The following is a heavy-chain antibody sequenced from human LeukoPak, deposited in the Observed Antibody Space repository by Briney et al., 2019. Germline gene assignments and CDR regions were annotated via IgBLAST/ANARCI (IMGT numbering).Heavy chain of an antibody. V-gene: IGHV4-4*07. Sequence: SETLSLTCTVSGASISYYYWSWTRQPAGKGLEWIGRIYGSGSTNYNPSLKSRVTISVNESKNQLSLKLTSVTAADTAVYYCARNTLTGTDSFDYWGQGTLVTVSS. J-gene: IGHJ4*02. CDR1: GASISYYY. CDR2: IYGSGST. CDR3: ARNTLTGTDSFDY. D-gene: IGHD1-20*01.